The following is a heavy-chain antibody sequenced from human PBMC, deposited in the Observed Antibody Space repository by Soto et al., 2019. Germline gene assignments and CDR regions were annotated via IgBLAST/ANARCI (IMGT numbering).Heavy chain of an antibody. J-gene: IGHJ6*02. Sequence: PSETLSLTCTVSGGSVSSDTHYWSWIRQPPGKRLEWIGSIYSSGSTNYNPSLKSRVTMPVDTSKNQFSLKLRSVIVVHTAVYHCARFVRSCSGTTCYTRADVWGQGTTVTDSS. CDR3: ARFVRSCSGTTCYTRADV. V-gene: IGHV4-61*01. CDR2: IYSSGST. CDR1: GGSVSSDTHY. D-gene: IGHD2-2*02.